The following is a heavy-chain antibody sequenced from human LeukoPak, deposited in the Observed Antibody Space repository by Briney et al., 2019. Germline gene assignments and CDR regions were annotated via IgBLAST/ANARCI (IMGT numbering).Heavy chain of an antibody. CDR1: GFTFDDYA. V-gene: IGHV3-9*03. Sequence: GGSLRLSCAASGFTFDDYAMHWVRQAPGKGLEWVSGISRNSGSIGYADSVKGRFTISRDNAKNSLYLQMNSLSAEDMALYYCAKCGSSSGDDAFDIWGQGTMVTVSS. CDR3: AKCGSSSGDDAFDI. J-gene: IGHJ3*02. D-gene: IGHD6-6*01. CDR2: ISRNSGSI.